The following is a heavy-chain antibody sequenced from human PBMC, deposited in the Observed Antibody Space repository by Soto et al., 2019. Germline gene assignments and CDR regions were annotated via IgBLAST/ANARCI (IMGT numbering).Heavy chain of an antibody. Sequence: QVQLQESGPGLVKPSGTLSLTCAVSGGSISSSNWWSWVRQPPGKGLEWIGEIYHSGSTNYNPSLKSRVTIPVDKSKNQFSLKLSSVTAADTAVYYCARDVLARDGYNYYHYWGQGTLVTVSS. D-gene: IGHD5-12*01. CDR3: ARDVLARDGYNYYHY. CDR1: GGSISSSNW. J-gene: IGHJ4*02. V-gene: IGHV4-4*02. CDR2: IYHSGST.